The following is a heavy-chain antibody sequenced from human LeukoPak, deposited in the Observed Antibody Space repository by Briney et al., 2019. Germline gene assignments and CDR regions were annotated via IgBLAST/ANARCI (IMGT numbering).Heavy chain of an antibody. J-gene: IGHJ6*02. V-gene: IGHV3-11*01. D-gene: IGHD6-6*01. Sequence: GRSLRLSCAASGFTFSDYYMAWIRQAPGKGLEWVAFISISTTSTYYADSVKGRFTVSRDSAKNSLSLQMSSLRVEDTGVYYCASNMAANYHYFYGIDVWGQGTTVTVSS. CDR2: ISISTTST. CDR3: ASNMAANYHYFYGIDV. CDR1: GFTFSDYY.